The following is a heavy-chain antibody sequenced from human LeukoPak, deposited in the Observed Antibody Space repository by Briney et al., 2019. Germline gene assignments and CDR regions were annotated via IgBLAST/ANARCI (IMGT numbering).Heavy chain of an antibody. D-gene: IGHD3-9*01. CDR1: GFTFSSYA. Sequence: PGGSLRLSCAASGFTFSSYAMSWVRQAPGKGLEWVSAISGSGGSTYYADSVKGRFTISRDNSKNTLYLQMNSLRAEDTAVYYCAKGLEYYDILTGYGNWYFDLWGRGTLVTVSS. CDR2: ISGSGGST. V-gene: IGHV3-23*01. J-gene: IGHJ2*01. CDR3: AKGLEYYDILTGYGNWYFDL.